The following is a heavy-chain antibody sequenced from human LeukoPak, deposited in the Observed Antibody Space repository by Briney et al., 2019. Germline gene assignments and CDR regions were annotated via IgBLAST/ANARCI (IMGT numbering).Heavy chain of an antibody. D-gene: IGHD3-3*01. CDR1: GGSVRTYF. V-gene: IGHV4-59*08. Sequence: SETLSLTCTVSGGSVRTYFWSWIRQPPGKGLEWIGYIYYSGSTNYNPSLKSRVTISVDTSKNQFSLKLSSVTAADTAVYYCARHFGLRVNYYGMDVWGQGTTVTVSS. J-gene: IGHJ6*02. CDR3: ARHFGLRVNYYGMDV. CDR2: IYYSGST.